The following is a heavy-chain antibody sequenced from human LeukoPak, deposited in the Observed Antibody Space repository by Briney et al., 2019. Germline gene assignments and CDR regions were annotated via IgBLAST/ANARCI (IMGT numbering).Heavy chain of an antibody. CDR1: GFTFSSYS. CDR3: ARDDCSSISCYHNWFDP. J-gene: IGHJ5*02. D-gene: IGHD2-2*01. CDR2: ISSSSSYI. V-gene: IGHV3-21*01. Sequence: GGSLRLSCAASGFTFSSYSMNWVRQAPGKGLDWVSSISSSSSYIYYADSVKGRFTISRDNAKNSLYLQMNSLRAEDTAVYYCARDDCSSISCYHNWFDPWGQGTLVTVSS.